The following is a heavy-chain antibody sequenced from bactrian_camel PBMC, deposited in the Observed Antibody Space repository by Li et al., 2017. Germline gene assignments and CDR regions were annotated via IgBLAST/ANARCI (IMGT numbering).Heavy chain of an antibody. D-gene: IGHD5*01. CDR2: IDTYGRT. Sequence: HVQLVESGGGSVQAGGSLSLSCAASRSTGSYDCMGWFRQAPGKEREGVAGIDTYGRTSYASSVKGRFIISRDNAKNILYLQMNSLKTEDTAVYYFVGGMGWYYWCQGTQVTVS. CDR3: VGGMGWYY. CDR1: RSTGSYDC. V-gene: IGHV3S53*01. J-gene: IGHJ4*01.